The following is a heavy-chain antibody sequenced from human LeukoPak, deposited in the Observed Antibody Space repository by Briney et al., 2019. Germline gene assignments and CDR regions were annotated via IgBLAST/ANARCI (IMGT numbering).Heavy chain of an antibody. J-gene: IGHJ4*02. Sequence: GGSLRLSCTASGLTFGDYAMSWVRQAPGKGLEWVGRIKSKTDGGTTDYAAPVKGRFTISRDDSKNTLYLQMNSLKTEDTAVYSCSTGGYGGQFDYRGQGTLVTVSS. D-gene: IGHD5-12*01. CDR1: GLTFGDYA. CDR3: STGGYGGQFDY. CDR2: IKSKTDGGTT. V-gene: IGHV3-15*01.